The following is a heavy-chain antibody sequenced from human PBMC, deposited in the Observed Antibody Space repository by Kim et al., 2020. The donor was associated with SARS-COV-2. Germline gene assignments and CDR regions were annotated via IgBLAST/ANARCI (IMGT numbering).Heavy chain of an antibody. Sequence: SVKVSCKASGGTFSSYTISWVRRAPGQGLEWMGGIIPMFGTTSYAQKFQGRVTITADKSTSTAYMELTSLTSEDTAVYYCGREPSGNFEWLSSHRGNGMDVWGQGTTVTVSS. CDR2: IIPMFGTT. J-gene: IGHJ6*02. V-gene: IGHV1-69*06. CDR3: GREPSGNFEWLSSHRGNGMDV. D-gene: IGHD3-9*01. CDR1: GGTFSSYT.